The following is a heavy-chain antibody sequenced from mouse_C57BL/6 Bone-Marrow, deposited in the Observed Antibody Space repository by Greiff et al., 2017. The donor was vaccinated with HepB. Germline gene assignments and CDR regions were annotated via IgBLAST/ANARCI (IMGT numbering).Heavy chain of an antibody. J-gene: IGHJ2*01. CDR2: IYYSGTI. CDR3: ARVNYGSSYYFDY. V-gene: IGHV3-5*01. D-gene: IGHD1-1*01. CDR1: GISITTGNYR. Sequence: VQLKESGPGLVKPSQTVFLTCTVTGISITTGNYRWSWIRQFPGNKLEWIGYIYYSGTITYNPSLTSRTTITRDTPKNQFFLEMNSLTAEDTATYYCARVNYGSSYYFDYWGQGTTLTVSS.